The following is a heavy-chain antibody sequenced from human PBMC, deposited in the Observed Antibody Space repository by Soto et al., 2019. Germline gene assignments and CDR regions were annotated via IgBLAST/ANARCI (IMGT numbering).Heavy chain of an antibody. CDR3: ARSGSGSYIIALPPRWLDP. D-gene: IGHD3-10*01. Sequence: PXETLSLTCTVSGGSISSSSYYWGWIRQPPGKGLEWIGSIYYSGSTYYNPSLKSRVTISVDTSKNQFSLKLSSVTAADTAVYYCARSGSGSYIIALPPRWLDPRDPGPLVTLSS. CDR2: IYYSGST. CDR1: GGSISSSSYY. V-gene: IGHV4-39*01. J-gene: IGHJ5*02.